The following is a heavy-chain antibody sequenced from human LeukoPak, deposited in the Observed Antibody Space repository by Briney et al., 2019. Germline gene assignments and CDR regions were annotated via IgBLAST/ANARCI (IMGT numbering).Heavy chain of an antibody. V-gene: IGHV3-53*01. CDR3: AKASKWELLYYFDY. CDR2: IYSGGST. CDR1: GFTVSSNY. D-gene: IGHD1-26*01. J-gene: IGHJ4*02. Sequence: AGGSLRLSCAASGFTVSSNYMSWVRQAPGKGLEWVSMIYSGGSTYYADSVKGRFTISRDNSKNTLYLQMNSLRAEDTAVYYCAKASKWELLYYFDYWGQGTLVTVSS.